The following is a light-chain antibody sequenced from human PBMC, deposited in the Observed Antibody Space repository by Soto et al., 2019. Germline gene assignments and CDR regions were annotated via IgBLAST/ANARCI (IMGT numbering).Light chain of an antibody. CDR1: QAVSSNY. V-gene: IGKV3-20*01. CDR3: QQYVSSPWA. CDR2: GAS. J-gene: IGKJ1*01. Sequence: ALTQSPGTLSSSPGERATLSCRASQAVSSNYLAWYQQKPGQAPRLLIYGASRRATGIPDRFSGSGSGTDFTLTISRLEPEDFAVYYCQQYVSSPWAFGQGTKVDIK.